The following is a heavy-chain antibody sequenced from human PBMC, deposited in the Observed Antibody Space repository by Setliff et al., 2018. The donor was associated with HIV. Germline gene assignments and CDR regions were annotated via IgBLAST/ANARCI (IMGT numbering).Heavy chain of an antibody. CDR1: GFNFNHYA. Sequence: SLKISCTASGFNFNHYAMHWVRQVPGKGLEWVSGITWNRAIIAYADSVKGRFTVSRDDAENSLYLQMSSLGPEDMGLYYCARGRDGDLNHFDYWGQGTRVTVS. CDR3: ARGRDGDLNHFDY. D-gene: IGHD4-17*01. V-gene: IGHV3-9*03. J-gene: IGHJ4*02. CDR2: ITWNRAII.